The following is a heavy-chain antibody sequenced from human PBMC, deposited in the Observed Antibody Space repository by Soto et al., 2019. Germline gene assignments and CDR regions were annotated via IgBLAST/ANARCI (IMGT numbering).Heavy chain of an antibody. J-gene: IGHJ4*02. D-gene: IGHD6-13*01. Sequence: GGSLRLSCAASGFTFSTYAMSWVRQAPGKGLEWVSSMSDSGRSTYYADSVKGRFTISRDNSKNTLYLQMNSLRAEDTALYYCAKSYSSNWYDYFDSWGQGTLVTVS. CDR2: MSDSGRST. CDR3: AKSYSSNWYDYFDS. CDR1: GFTFSTYA. V-gene: IGHV3-23*01.